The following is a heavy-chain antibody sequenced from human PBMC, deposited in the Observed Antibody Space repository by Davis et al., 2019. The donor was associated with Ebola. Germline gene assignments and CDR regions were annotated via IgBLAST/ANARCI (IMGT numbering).Heavy chain of an antibody. J-gene: IGHJ4*02. Sequence: PGGSLRLSCVASRFTFSIYGMHWVRQAPGKGLEWVAIISYDGSNQYYADSVKGRFTISRDNSKNTLYLQMDSLTAEDTAVYYCARDQAAIPVVANHFDDWGQGTLVTVSS. D-gene: IGHD2-2*02. CDR2: ISYDGSNQ. CDR1: RFTFSIYG. V-gene: IGHV3-30*03. CDR3: ARDQAAIPVVANHFDD.